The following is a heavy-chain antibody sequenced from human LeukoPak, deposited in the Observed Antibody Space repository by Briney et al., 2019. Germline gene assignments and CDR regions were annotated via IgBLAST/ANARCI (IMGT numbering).Heavy chain of an antibody. CDR2: ISSSSSTI. D-gene: IGHD2-2*01. CDR3: ARGYCSSISCYDAFDI. J-gene: IGHJ3*02. V-gene: IGHV3-48*04. Sequence: GGSLRLSCAASGFTFSRYSMNWVRQAPGKGLEWVSYISSSSSTIYYADSVKGRFTISRDNAKNSLYLQMNSLRAEDTAVYYCARGYCSSISCYDAFDIWGQGTMVTVSS. CDR1: GFTFSRYS.